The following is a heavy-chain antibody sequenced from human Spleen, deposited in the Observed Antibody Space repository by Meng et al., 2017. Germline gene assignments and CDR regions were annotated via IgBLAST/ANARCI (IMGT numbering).Heavy chain of an antibody. CDR1: RGSISSGSYY. J-gene: IGHJ6*02. CDR3: ARDIRAYYYGSGSLLYGMDV. D-gene: IGHD3-10*01. V-gene: IGHV4-61*02. Sequence: LRLSCTVSRGSISSGSYYWSWIRQPAGKGLEWIGRIYSSGNTNYNPSLKSRVTMSVDTSKNQFSLKLSSVTAADTAVYYCARDIRAYYYGSGSLLYGMDVWGQGTTVTVSS. CDR2: IYSSGNT.